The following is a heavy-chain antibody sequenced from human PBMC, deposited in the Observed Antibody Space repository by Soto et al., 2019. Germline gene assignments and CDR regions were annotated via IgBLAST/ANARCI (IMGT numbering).Heavy chain of an antibody. Sequence: PGGSLRLSCAASGFTFSSFDMHWVRQAPGKGLEWVAVISYDGSKENYADSVKGRFTISRDRSENTAYLQMNSLRAGDTAVYYCARVRYEFYYDNGGPILYWGQGTLVTVSS. D-gene: IGHD3-22*01. J-gene: IGHJ4*02. CDR3: ARVRYEFYYDNGGPILY. CDR2: ISYDGSKE. CDR1: GFTFSSFD. V-gene: IGHV3-30-3*01.